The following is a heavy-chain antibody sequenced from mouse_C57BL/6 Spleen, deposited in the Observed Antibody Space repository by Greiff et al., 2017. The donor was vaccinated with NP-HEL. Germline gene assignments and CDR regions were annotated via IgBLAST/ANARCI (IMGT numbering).Heavy chain of an antibody. CDR2: INPNNGGT. J-gene: IGHJ4*01. V-gene: IGHV1-26*01. CDR1: GYTFTDYY. Sequence: EVQLQQSGPELVKPGASVKISCKASGYTFTDYYMNWVKQSHGKSLEWIGDINPNNGGTSYNQKFKGKATLTVDKSSSTAYMELRSLTSEDSAVYYCARSTYSNYPYYAMDYWGQGTSVTVSS. D-gene: IGHD2-5*01. CDR3: ARSTYSNYPYYAMDY.